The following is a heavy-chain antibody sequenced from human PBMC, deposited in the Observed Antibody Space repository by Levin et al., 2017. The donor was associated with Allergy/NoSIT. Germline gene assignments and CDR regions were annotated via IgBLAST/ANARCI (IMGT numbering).Heavy chain of an antibody. Sequence: SGGSLRLSCAASGFTFSSYSMNWVRQAPGKGLEWVSSISSSSSYIYYADSVKGRFTISRDNAKNSLYLQMNSLRAEDTAVYYCASWDSYGSNYFDYWGQGTLVTVSS. CDR1: GFTFSSYS. J-gene: IGHJ4*02. D-gene: IGHD5-18*01. CDR2: ISSSSSYI. CDR3: ASWDSYGSNYFDY. V-gene: IGHV3-21*01.